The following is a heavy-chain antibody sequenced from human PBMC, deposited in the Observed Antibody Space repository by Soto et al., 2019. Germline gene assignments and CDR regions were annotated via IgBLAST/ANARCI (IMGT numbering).Heavy chain of an antibody. CDR3: AREVGGSPPPG. V-gene: IGHV3-30-3*01. CDR2: ISYDGSEK. D-gene: IGHD3-16*01. Sequence: QVQLLESGGGVVQPGRSLRLSCAASGFTFSRHAMHWVRQAPVKGLEWVAVISYDGSEKYYADSVKGRFTISRDSSKNTTYLHMDSIGPEDTAVYYCAREVGGSPPPGWGQGTLVTVFS. CDR1: GFTFSRHA. J-gene: IGHJ4*02.